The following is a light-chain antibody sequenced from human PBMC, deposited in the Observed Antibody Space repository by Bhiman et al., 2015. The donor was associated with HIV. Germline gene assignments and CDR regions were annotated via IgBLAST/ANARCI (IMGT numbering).Light chain of an antibody. CDR3: CSYAGGEGV. J-gene: IGLJ1*01. V-gene: IGLV2-14*03. Sequence: QSALTQPASVSGSPGQSITISCTGTGSDVGGYNHVSWYQQHPGKAPKLMIYDVSNRPSGVSNRFSGSKSGNTASLTISGLQAEDEADYYCCSYAGGEGVFGTGTKVTVL. CDR2: DVS. CDR1: GSDVGGYNH.